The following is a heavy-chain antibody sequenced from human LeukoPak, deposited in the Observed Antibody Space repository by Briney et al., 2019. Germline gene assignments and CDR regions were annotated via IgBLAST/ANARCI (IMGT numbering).Heavy chain of an antibody. CDR3: ARGRRILVGNTNAGDYFDF. CDR2: IKPNSGGT. D-gene: IGHD1-26*01. Sequence: ASVKVSCKASGYTFTDYYIHWVRQAPGQGLEWMGWIKPNSGGTYYTQKFHGRVTMTRDTSISTAYVEVDRLKSDDTAVYYCARGRRILVGNTNAGDYFDFWGQGTLVTVSS. CDR1: GYTFTDYY. V-gene: IGHV1-2*02. J-gene: IGHJ4*02.